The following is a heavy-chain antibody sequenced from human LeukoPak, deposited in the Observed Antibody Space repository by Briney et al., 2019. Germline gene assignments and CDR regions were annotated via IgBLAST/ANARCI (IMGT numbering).Heavy chain of an antibody. Sequence: SETLSLTCTVSGGSISSYYWSWIRQPAGKGLEWIGRIYTSGSTNYNPSLKSRVTMSVDTSKSQFSLKLSSVTAADTAVYYCATEMASLRGLDYWGQGTLVTVSS. CDR1: GGSISSYY. CDR3: ATEMASLRGLDY. D-gene: IGHD3-10*01. CDR2: IYTSGST. J-gene: IGHJ4*02. V-gene: IGHV4-4*07.